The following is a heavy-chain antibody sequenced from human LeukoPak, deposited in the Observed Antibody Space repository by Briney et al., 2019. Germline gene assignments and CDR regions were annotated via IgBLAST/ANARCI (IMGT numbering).Heavy chain of an antibody. Sequence: GGSLGLSCAASGFTFSSFPIHWVRQAPGKGLEWVALISYDGSKKYYADSVKGRFTISGDNSRNTLHLQMNSLRAEDTAVYYCALESAGTLRYWGQGTLVTVSS. CDR1: GFTFSSFP. CDR2: ISYDGSKK. J-gene: IGHJ4*02. CDR3: ALESAGTLRY. V-gene: IGHV3-30*03. D-gene: IGHD6-13*01.